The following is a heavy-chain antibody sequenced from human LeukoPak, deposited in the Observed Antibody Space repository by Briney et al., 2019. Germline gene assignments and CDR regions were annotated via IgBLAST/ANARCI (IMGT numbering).Heavy chain of an antibody. V-gene: IGHV1-2*02. CDR3: ASKYYYGSGYYY. CDR2: INPNSGGT. J-gene: IGHJ4*02. D-gene: IGHD3-10*01. CDR1: GYTFTRYG. Sequence: ASVKVSCKASGYTFTRYGMSWVRQAPGQGLEWMGWINPNSGGTNYAQKFQGRVTMTRDTSISTAYMELSRLRSDDTAVYYCASKYYYGSGYYYWGQGTLVTVSS.